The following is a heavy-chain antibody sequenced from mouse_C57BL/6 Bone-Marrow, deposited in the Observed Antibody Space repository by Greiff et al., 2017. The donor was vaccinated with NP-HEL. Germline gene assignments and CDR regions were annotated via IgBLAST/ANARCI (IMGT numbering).Heavy chain of an antibody. J-gene: IGHJ4*01. CDR3: ARGITTVVAHYYAMDY. V-gene: IGHV1-75*01. CDR1: GYTFTDYY. CDR2: IFPGSGST. D-gene: IGHD1-1*01. Sequence: VKLQESGPELVKPGASVKISCKASGYTFTDYYINWVKQRPGQGLEWIGWIFPGSGSTYYNEKFKGKATLTVDKSSSTAYMLLSSLTSEDYAVYFCARGITTVVAHYYAMDYWGQGTSVTVSS.